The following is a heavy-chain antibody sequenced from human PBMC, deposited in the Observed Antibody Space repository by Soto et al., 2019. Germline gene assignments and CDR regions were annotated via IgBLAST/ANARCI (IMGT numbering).Heavy chain of an antibody. V-gene: IGHV4-59*01. CDR1: GGSISSYY. CDR2: IYYSGST. CDR3: ARDRIYDYVWGSYRYPDAFDI. Sequence: SETLSLTCTASGGSISSYYWSWIRQPPGKGLEWIGYIYYSGSTNYNPSLKSRVTISVDTSKNQFSLKLSSVTAADTAVYYCARDRIYDYVWGSYRYPDAFDIWGQGTMVTVSS. J-gene: IGHJ3*02. D-gene: IGHD3-16*02.